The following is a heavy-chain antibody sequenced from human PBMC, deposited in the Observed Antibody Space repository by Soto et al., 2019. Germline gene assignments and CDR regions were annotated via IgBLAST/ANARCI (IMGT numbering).Heavy chain of an antibody. CDR3: AREGGDIVQMVYALPWY. D-gene: IGHD2-8*01. CDR2: INPNSGAT. J-gene: IGHJ4*02. CDR1: GYTFTDYY. V-gene: IGHV1-2*02. Sequence: ASVNVSFKASGYTFTDYYSHWVRQAPGQGLECMGWINPNSGATSYAQRFQGRVTMTRDTSISTAYMELSRLTSDDTAVYYCAREGGDIVQMVYALPWYWGQGTLVTVSS.